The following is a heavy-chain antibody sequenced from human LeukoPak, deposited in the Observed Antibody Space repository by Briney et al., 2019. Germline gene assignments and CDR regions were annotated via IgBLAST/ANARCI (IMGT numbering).Heavy chain of an antibody. V-gene: IGHV3-74*01. D-gene: IGHD3-10*01. CDR3: ARGRVKGMVRGVIPDDY. J-gene: IGHJ4*02. Sequence: PGGSLRLSCATSGFTFSNYWMHWVRQVPGKGLVWVSRISSDGSITSYADSVKGRFTISRDNAKNTLFLQMNGLRAEDTAVYYCARGRVKGMVRGVIPDDYWGQGTLVTVSS. CDR2: ISSDGSIT. CDR1: GFTFSNYW.